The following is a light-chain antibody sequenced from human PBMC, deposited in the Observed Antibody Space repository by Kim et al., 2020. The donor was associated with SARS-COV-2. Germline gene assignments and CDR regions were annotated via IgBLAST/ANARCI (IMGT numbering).Light chain of an antibody. J-gene: IGLJ3*02. V-gene: IGLV3-27*01. CDR1: VLTNKY. CDR2: KDT. CDR3: FSATDNIEV. Sequence: VSPGRTARFTCSGDVLTNKYSRWFQQKPGQAPVLVIYKDTERPSGIPERFSGSSSATTVTLTISGAQIEDEADYYCFSATDNIEVFGGGTQLTVL.